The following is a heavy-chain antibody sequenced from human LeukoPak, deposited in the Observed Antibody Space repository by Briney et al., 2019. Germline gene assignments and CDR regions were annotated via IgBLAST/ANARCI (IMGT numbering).Heavy chain of an antibody. CDR2: IRSKANSYAT. J-gene: IGHJ2*01. CDR1: GFTFSGSA. D-gene: IGHD2-8*01. Sequence: GGSLRLSCAASGFTFSGSAMHWVRQASGKGLEWVGRIRSKANSYATAYAASVKGRFTISRDDSKNTLYLQMNSLKTEDTAVYYCTTGYRVYRYFDLWGRGTLVTVSS. CDR3: TTGYRVYRYFDL. V-gene: IGHV3-73*01.